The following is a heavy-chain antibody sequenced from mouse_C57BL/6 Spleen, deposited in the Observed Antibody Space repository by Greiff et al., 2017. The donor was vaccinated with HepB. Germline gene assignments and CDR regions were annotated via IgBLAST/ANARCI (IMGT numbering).Heavy chain of an antibody. CDR2: IDPEDGDT. V-gene: IGHV14-1*01. J-gene: IGHJ3*01. Sequence: VQLQQSGAELVRPGASVKLSCTASGFNIKDYYMHWVKQRPEQGLEWIGRIDPEDGDTEYAPKFRGKATMTADTSSNTAYLQLSSLTSEDTAVYYCTTYYYGSSPFAYWGQGTLVTVSA. CDR1: GFNIKDYY. CDR3: TTYYYGSSPFAY. D-gene: IGHD1-1*01.